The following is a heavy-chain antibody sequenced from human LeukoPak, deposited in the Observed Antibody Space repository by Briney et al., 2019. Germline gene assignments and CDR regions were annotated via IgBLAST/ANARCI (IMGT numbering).Heavy chain of an antibody. J-gene: IGHJ4*02. CDR1: GGSLSIVSYY. D-gene: IGHD3-22*01. Sequence: PSQSLCLTPTESGGSLSIVSYYSGCIRQPARNGLESIGRIYTSGSTNYNPSLKSRVTIAVDTSKNQFPLKRSSVTAADTAVYYCAGDSSGYQANFDYGDQGTRVTVSS. V-gene: IGHV4-61*02. CDR2: IYTSGST. CDR3: AGDSSGYQANFDY.